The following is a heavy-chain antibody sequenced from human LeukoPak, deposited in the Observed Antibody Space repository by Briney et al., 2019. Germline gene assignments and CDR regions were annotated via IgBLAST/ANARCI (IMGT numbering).Heavy chain of an antibody. J-gene: IGHJ3*02. CDR2: ITRSGSTI. Sequence: PGGSLRLSCAASGFTFSDYYMSWIRQAPGKGLEWVSYITRSGSTIYYADSVKGRFIISRDNAKQSLYLQMNGLRAEDTAVYYCARRYSGYDGALGAFDIWGQGTIVTVS. D-gene: IGHD5-12*01. CDR1: GFTFSDYY. V-gene: IGHV3-11*01. CDR3: ARRYSGYDGALGAFDI.